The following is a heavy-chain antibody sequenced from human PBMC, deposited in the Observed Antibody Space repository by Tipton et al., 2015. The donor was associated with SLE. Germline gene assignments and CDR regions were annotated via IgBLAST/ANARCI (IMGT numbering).Heavy chain of an antibody. Sequence: TLSLTCAVSGYSISSGYYWGWIRQPPGKGLEWIGSIYHSGSTYYNPSLKSRVTISVDTSKNQFSLKPSSVTAADTAVYYCARGRGTRYMDVWGKGTTVTVSS. J-gene: IGHJ6*03. CDR2: IYHSGST. D-gene: IGHD3-10*01. V-gene: IGHV4-38-2*01. CDR3: ARGRGTRYMDV. CDR1: GYSISSGYY.